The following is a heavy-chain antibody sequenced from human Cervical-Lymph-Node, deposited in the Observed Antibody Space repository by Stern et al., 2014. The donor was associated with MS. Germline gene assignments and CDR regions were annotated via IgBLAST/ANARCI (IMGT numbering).Heavy chain of an antibody. V-gene: IGHV1-2*02. J-gene: IGHJ3*02. D-gene: IGHD4-11*01. Sequence: QVQLGQSGAEVKKPGASVKVSCTASGYTFTGDYLHWVRQAPGQGLEWMGWINPNSGDTKYLQKFQGRVTMTRDTSTSTAYMELSRLRSDDTAVYYCARETPLTTNYAFDIWGQGTLVTVSS. CDR2: INPNSGDT. CDR3: ARETPLTTNYAFDI. CDR1: GYTFTGDY.